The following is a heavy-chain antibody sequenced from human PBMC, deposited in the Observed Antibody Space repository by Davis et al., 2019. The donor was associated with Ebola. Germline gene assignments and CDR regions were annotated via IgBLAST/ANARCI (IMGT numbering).Heavy chain of an antibody. CDR3: ARGGSYPGYYYYYYMDV. J-gene: IGHJ6*03. V-gene: IGHV1-69*13. D-gene: IGHD1-26*01. Sequence: SVKVSCKASGGTFSSYAISWVRQAPGQGLEWMGGIIPIFGTANYAQKFQGRVTITADESTSTAYMELSRLRSDDTAVYYCARGGSYPGYYYYYYMDVWGKGTTVTVSS. CDR1: GGTFSSYA. CDR2: IIPIFGTA.